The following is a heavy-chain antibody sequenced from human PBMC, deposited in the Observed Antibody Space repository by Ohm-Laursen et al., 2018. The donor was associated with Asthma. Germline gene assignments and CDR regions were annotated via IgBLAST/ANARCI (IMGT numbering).Heavy chain of an antibody. D-gene: IGHD1-7*01. Sequence: SLRLSCSASGFTFSSYGMHWVRQAPGKGLEWVALISYDGSNKYYADSVKGRCTISRDNSMDTLYLQMNSLRTEDTAVYYCARHNWNYLDYWGQGTLVTASS. CDR2: ISYDGSNK. CDR1: GFTFSSYG. V-gene: IGHV3-30*03. J-gene: IGHJ4*02. CDR3: ARHNWNYLDY.